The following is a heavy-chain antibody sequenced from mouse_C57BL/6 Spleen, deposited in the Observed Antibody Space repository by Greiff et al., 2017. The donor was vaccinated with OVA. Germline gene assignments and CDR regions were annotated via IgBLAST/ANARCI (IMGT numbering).Heavy chain of an antibody. CDR1: GYTFTSYW. CDR3: ARAYYSNYGGYFDV. CDR2: IYPGSGST. J-gene: IGHJ1*03. Sequence: QVQLQQPGAELVKPGASVKMSCKASGYTFTSYWITWVKQRPGQGLEWIGDIYPGSGSTNYNEKFKSKATLTVDTSSSTAYMQLSSLTSEDSAVYYGARAYYSNYGGYFDVWGTGTTVTVSS. D-gene: IGHD2-5*01. V-gene: IGHV1-55*01.